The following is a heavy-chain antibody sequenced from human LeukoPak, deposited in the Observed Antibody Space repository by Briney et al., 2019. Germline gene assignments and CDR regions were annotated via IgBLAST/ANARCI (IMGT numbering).Heavy chain of an antibody. CDR2: IYYSGTT. CDR1: GGSISTSSYY. CDR3: ARQVSDYFYYYMDV. Sequence: SETLSLTCTVSGGSISTSSYYWGWIRQPPGKGLEWIGTIYYSGTTYYNPSLESRVTISEDTSRNRFSLMPSSVTAADTAIYYCARQVSDYFYYYMDVWGEGTTVIVSS. J-gene: IGHJ6*03. V-gene: IGHV4-39*01.